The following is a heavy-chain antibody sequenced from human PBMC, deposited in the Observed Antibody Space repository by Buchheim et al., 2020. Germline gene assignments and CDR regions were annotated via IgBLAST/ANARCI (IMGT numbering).Heavy chain of an antibody. CDR1: GLTISSYA. Sequence: EVQLLESGGGLVQPGGSLRLSCAASGLTISSYAMSWVRQAPGKGLEWVSGISGSGGSTYYADSVKGRFTISRDNSQNTLYLQMNSLRVEDTAVYYCAKDTAKITRGSFDYWGQGTL. J-gene: IGHJ4*02. D-gene: IGHD3-10*01. CDR3: AKDTAKITRGSFDY. V-gene: IGHV3-23*01. CDR2: ISGSGGST.